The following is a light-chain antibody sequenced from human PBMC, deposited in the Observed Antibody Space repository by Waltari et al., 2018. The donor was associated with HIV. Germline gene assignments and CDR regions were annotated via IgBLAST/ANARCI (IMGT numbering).Light chain of an antibody. J-gene: IGKJ2*01. V-gene: IGKV1-33*01. Sequence: DIQMTQSPSSLSASVGDRVTITCQASQGLKNNLNWFQQRPGKAPKLLIYDASKLETVVPSRFTGIESGTDFTFTITSLQPEEIATYFCLQYENLPYTVGQGTKLEIK. CDR3: LQYENLPYT. CDR1: QGLKNN. CDR2: DAS.